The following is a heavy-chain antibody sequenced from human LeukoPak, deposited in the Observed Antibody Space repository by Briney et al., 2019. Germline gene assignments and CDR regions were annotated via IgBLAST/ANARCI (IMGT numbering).Heavy chain of an antibody. CDR2: ISYDGSNK. V-gene: IGHV3-30*04. CDR1: GFTFSSYA. CDR3: AKDPEIVGAYYFDY. D-gene: IGHD1-26*01. Sequence: GRSLRLSCAASGFTFSSYAMHWVRQAPGKGLEWVAVISYDGSNKYYADSVKGRFTISRDNSKNTLYLQMNSLRAEDTAVYYCAKDPEIVGAYYFDYWGQGTLVTVSS. J-gene: IGHJ4*02.